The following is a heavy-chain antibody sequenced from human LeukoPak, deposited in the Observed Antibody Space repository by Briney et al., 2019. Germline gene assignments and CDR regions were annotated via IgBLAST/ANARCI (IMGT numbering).Heavy chain of an antibody. V-gene: IGHV3-23*01. J-gene: IGHJ4*02. CDR3: AKNGRGYSYGYADYFDY. CDR2: ISGSGGST. D-gene: IGHD5-18*01. Sequence: GGSLRLPCAASGFTFSSYAMSWVRQAPGKGLEWVSAISGSGGSTYYADSVKGRFTISRDNSKNTLYLQMNSLRAEDTAVYYCAKNGRGYSYGYADYFDYWGQGTLVTVSS. CDR1: GFTFSSYA.